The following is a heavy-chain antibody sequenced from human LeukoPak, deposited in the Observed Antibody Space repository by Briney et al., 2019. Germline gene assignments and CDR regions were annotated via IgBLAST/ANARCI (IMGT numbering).Heavy chain of an antibody. CDR1: GGSISSYY. V-gene: IGHV4-59*01. D-gene: IGHD6-13*01. CDR2: IYYSGST. CDR3: ARGRLAAAGLFDP. J-gene: IGHJ5*02. Sequence: TSETLSLTCTVSGGSISSYYWSWIRQPPGKGLEWIGYIYYSGSTNYNPSLKSRVTISVDTSKNQFSLKLSSVTAADTAVYYCARGRLAAAGLFDPWGQGTLVTVSS.